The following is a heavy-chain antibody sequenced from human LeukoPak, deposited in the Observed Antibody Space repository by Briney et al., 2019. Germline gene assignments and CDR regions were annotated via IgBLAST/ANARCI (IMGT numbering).Heavy chain of an antibody. CDR1: GFTFSSYA. CDR2: ISGSGGST. V-gene: IGHV3-23*01. J-gene: IGHJ4*02. D-gene: IGHD3-22*01. CDR3: ARGSAMYYYDSSGPLEY. Sequence: PGGSLRLSCAASGFTFSSYAMSWVRQAPGKGLEWVSAISGSGGSTYYADSVKGRFTISRDNSKNTLYLQMNSLRAEDTAVYYCARGSAMYYYDSSGPLEYWGQGTLVTVSS.